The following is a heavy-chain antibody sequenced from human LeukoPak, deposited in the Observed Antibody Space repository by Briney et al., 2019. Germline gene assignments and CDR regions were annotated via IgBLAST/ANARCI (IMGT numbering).Heavy chain of an antibody. J-gene: IGHJ4*02. D-gene: IGHD6-13*01. CDR3: ARDPIAAASSGGDS. Sequence: GGSLRLSCAASGFTFSSYSMNWVRQAPGKGLEWVSSITSRSSYMYYADSVKGRFTISRDNAKNSLYLQMNSLRAKDTAVYYCARDPIAAASSGGDSWGQGNLVTVSS. CDR1: GFTFSSYS. V-gene: IGHV3-21*01. CDR2: ITSRSSYM.